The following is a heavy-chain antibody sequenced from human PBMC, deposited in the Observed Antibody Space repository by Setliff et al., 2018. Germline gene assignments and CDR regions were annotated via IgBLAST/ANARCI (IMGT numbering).Heavy chain of an antibody. CDR1: GYSFTSHY. V-gene: IGHV1-46*01. CDR2: INPGGLTS. CDR3: VRAGLAAAGRKGVFDH. Sequence: ASVKVSCKTSGYSFTSHYVHWVRQAPGQGLEWMGIINPGGLTSSSTQKFEGRVTMTRDTSTSTVYMELNSRTSNDTAGYYCVRAGLAAAGRKGVFDHWGQGTLVTVSS. J-gene: IGHJ4*02. D-gene: IGHD6-13*01.